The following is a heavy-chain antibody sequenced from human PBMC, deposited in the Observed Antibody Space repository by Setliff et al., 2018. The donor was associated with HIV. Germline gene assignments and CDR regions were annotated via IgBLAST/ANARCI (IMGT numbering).Heavy chain of an antibody. CDR2: INPYSGGT. J-gene: IGHJ3*02. Sequence: ASVKVSCKASGYTFTAYYIHWVRQAPGQGLEWMGWINPYSGGTNYAQNFQGWATMTRDTSISTAYMELSRLTSDDTALYFCVREVRAAYKGPLWFGQSDPRPDTFDIWGQGTMVTVSS. CDR1: GYTFTAYY. CDR3: VREVRAAYKGPLWFGQSDPRPDTFDI. D-gene: IGHD3-10*01. V-gene: IGHV1-2*04.